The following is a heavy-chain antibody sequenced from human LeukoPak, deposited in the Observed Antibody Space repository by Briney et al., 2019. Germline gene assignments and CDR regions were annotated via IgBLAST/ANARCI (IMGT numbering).Heavy chain of an antibody. CDR3: ARDSGSGGP. D-gene: IGHD6-19*01. V-gene: IGHV3-7*01. CDR2: IKPDGSEK. Sequence: PGGSLRLSCAASGFNFSNYWMSWVRQAPGKGLEWVAHIKPDGSEKNYVDSVKGRFTLFRDDAKNSVYLQMNSLRVEDTAVYYCARDSGSGGPWGQGTPVTVSS. J-gene: IGHJ5*02. CDR1: GFNFSNYW.